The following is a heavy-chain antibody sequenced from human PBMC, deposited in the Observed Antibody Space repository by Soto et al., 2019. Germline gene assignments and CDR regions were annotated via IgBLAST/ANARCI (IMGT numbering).Heavy chain of an antibody. Sequence: GGSLRLSCAASGFTFSSYAMSWVRQAPGKGLEWVSAISGSGGSTYYADSGKGRLTISRDNSKNTLYLQMNSLRAEDTAVYYCAKDQDIVVSRDWFDPWGQGTLVTVSS. CDR3: AKDQDIVVSRDWFDP. V-gene: IGHV3-23*01. J-gene: IGHJ5*02. CDR2: ISGSGGST. D-gene: IGHD2-2*01. CDR1: GFTFSSYA.